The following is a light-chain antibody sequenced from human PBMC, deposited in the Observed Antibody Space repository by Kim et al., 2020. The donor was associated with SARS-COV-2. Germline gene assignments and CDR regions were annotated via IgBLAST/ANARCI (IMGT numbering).Light chain of an antibody. Sequence: SPGERAALSCRASQSVSRTYFASYQQRPGQAPRLLIFGTSNRAPGIPDRFSGSGSGTVFSLTISRLEPEDFAVYYCQQYGESPTTFGQGTRLEIK. CDR3: QQYGESPTT. CDR1: QSVSRTY. J-gene: IGKJ5*01. V-gene: IGKV3-20*01. CDR2: GTS.